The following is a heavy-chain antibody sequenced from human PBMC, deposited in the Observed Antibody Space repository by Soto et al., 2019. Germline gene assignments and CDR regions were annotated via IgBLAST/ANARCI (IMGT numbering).Heavy chain of an antibody. J-gene: IGHJ3*02. V-gene: IGHV1-69*01. CDR2: IIPIYGTP. Sequence: QVQLVQSGAEVKKPGSSVKVSCKASGGTFSSYAISWVRQAPGQGLEWMGGIIPIYGTPNYSQKFQGRVTITGDASTTTAYVELSSLRSEYTAVYYCATARIAAGGDDAFDIWGQGTMVTVSS. CDR1: GGTFSSYA. CDR3: ATARIAAGGDDAFDI. D-gene: IGHD6-13*01.